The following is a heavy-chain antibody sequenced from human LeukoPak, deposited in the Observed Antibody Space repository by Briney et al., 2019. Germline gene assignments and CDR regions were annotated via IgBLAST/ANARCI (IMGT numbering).Heavy chain of an antibody. Sequence: SETLSLTCAVYGGSFSGYYWSWIRQPPGKGLEWIGEINHSGSTNYNPSLKSRVTISVDTSKNQFSLKLSSVTAADTAVYYCARGSPYYDILTGYYRTGFDYWGQGTLVTVSS. J-gene: IGHJ4*02. V-gene: IGHV4-34*01. CDR2: INHSGST. CDR1: GGSFSGYY. D-gene: IGHD3-9*01. CDR3: ARGSPYYDILTGYYRTGFDY.